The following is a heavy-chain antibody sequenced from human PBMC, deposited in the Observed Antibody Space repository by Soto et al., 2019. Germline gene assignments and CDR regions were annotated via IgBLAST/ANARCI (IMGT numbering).Heavy chain of an antibody. V-gene: IGHV4-31*03. Sequence: PSETLSLTCTVSGASVSSGGYYWTWIRKHPGKGLEWIGYIYYTETSFYSPSLKSRVSMSVDTSQNQFSLELSSVTAADTAVYYCARGIAGATTHFDYWGQGTLVTVSS. D-gene: IGHD1-26*01. CDR1: GASVSSGGYY. CDR2: IYYTETS. CDR3: ARGIAGATTHFDY. J-gene: IGHJ4*02.